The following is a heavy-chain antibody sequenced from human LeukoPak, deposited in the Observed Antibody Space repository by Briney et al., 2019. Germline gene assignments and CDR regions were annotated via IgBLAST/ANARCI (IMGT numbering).Heavy chain of an antibody. CDR1: GFSFSNYG. Sequence: GGSLRLSCAASGFSFSNYGMNWVRQAPGKGLEWVSGISRSGDTTYYADSVKGRFTISRDNAKNSLDLRMNSLRAEDTAVYYCGRDFGLTGTKRSFDIWGQGTMVTVSS. D-gene: IGHD1-7*01. CDR3: GRDFGLTGTKRSFDI. V-gene: IGHV3-48*04. J-gene: IGHJ3*02. CDR2: ISRSGDTT.